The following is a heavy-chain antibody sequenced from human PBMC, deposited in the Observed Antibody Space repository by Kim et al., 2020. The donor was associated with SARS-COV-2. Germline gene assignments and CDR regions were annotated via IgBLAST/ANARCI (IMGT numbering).Heavy chain of an antibody. Sequence: SETLSLTCTVSGGSISSGGYYWSWIRQHPGKGLEWIGYIYYSGSTYYNPSLKSRVTISVDTSKNQFSLKLSSVTAADTAVYYCARTPYDSSGYYLLYYFDYWGQGTLVTVSS. CDR3: ARTPYDSSGYYLLYYFDY. V-gene: IGHV4-31*03. J-gene: IGHJ4*02. CDR2: IYYSGST. CDR1: GGSISSGGYY. D-gene: IGHD3-22*01.